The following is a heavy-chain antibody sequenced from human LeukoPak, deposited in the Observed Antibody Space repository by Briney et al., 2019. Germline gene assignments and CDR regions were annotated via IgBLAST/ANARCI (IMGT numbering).Heavy chain of an antibody. CDR2: ISGSGGST. J-gene: IGHJ4*02. CDR3: AKVSSGWYRAGDFDY. V-gene: IGHV3-23*01. Sequence: GGPLRLSCAASGFTFSSYAMSWVRQAPGKGLEWVSAISGSGGSTYYADSVKGRFTISRDNSKNTLYLQMNSLRAEDTAVYYCAKVSSGWYRAGDFDYWGQGTLVTVSS. CDR1: GFTFSSYA. D-gene: IGHD6-19*01.